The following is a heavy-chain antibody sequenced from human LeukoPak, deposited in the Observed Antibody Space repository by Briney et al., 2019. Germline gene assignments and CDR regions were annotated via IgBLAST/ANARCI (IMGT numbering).Heavy chain of an antibody. J-gene: IGHJ4*02. D-gene: IGHD3-22*01. V-gene: IGHV3-21*01. Sequence: PGGSLRLSCAASGFTFSSYSMNWVRQAPGKGLEWVSFISTSSSYIHYADSVKGRFTISRDNAKKSLYLQMNSLRAEDTAVYYCARHVVGVGFDYWGQGTLVTVSS. CDR2: ISTSSSYI. CDR1: GFTFSSYS. CDR3: ARHVVGVGFDY.